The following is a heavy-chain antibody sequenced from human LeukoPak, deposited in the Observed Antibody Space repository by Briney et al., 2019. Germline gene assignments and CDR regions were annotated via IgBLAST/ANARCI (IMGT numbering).Heavy chain of an antibody. CDR2: IKHDGSEK. CDR3: AIAYGMDV. J-gene: IGHJ6*02. CDR1: GFNIGTYW. Sequence: PGGSLRLSCAASGFNIGTYWMTWVRQAPGKGLEWVANIKHDGSEKFYVDSVKGRFTISRDNAKKSLYLQMNSLRTEDTAVYYCAIAYGMDVWGQGTTVTVSS. V-gene: IGHV3-7*01.